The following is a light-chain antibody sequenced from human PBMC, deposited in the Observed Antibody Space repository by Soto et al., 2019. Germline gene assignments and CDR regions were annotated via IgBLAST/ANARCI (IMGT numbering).Light chain of an antibody. V-gene: IGKV3-15*01. J-gene: IGKJ5*01. Sequence: ELVLTQSPGTLSLSPGERATLSRRASQSVSNNYLAWYQQNPGQAPRLLIYDVSIRATGVPARFSATGSETDFTLTISGLQSGDSAVYFCQQYNNWPFSFGQGTRLEIK. CDR2: DVS. CDR3: QQYNNWPFS. CDR1: QSVSNN.